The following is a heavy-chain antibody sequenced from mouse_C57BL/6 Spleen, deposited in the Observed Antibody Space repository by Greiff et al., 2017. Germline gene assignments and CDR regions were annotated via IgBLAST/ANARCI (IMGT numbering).Heavy chain of an antibody. J-gene: IGHJ3*01. CDR3: AKSGDGNYEGFAY. CDR1: GYTFTSYW. CDR2: IYPGSGST. Sequence: QVQLQQPGAELVKPGASVKMSCKASGYTFTSYWITWVKQRPGQGLEWIGDIYPGSGSTNYNEKFKSKATLTVDTSSSTAYMQLSSLTSEDSAVYYCAKSGDGNYEGFAYWGQGTLVTVSA. D-gene: IGHD2-1*01. V-gene: IGHV1-55*01.